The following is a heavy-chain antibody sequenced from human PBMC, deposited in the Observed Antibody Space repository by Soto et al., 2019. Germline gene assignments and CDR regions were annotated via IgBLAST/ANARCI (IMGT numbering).Heavy chain of an antibody. Sequence: GGSLRLSCAASGFTFSSYGMHWVRQAPGKGLEWVAVISYDGSNKYYADSVKGRFTISRDNSKNTLYLQMNSLRAEDTAVYYCAKGLQDFLTRPGNFDYWGQGTLVTVSS. V-gene: IGHV3-30*18. CDR2: ISYDGSNK. CDR1: GFTFSSYG. J-gene: IGHJ4*02. CDR3: AKGLQDFLTRPGNFDY. D-gene: IGHD6-6*01.